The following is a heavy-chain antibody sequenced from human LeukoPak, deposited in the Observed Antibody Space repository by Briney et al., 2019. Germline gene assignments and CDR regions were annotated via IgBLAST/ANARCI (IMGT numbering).Heavy chain of an antibody. CDR1: GFTFSSYW. D-gene: IGHD2-15*01. CDR2: IKQDGSEK. V-gene: IGHV3-7*01. Sequence: GGSLRLSCAASGFTFSSYWMSWVRQAPGKGLEWVANIKQDGSEKYYVDSVKGRFTISRDNSKNTLYLQMNSLRAEDTAVYYCAKEMEYCSGGSCYLGEFDYWGQGTLVTVSS. J-gene: IGHJ4*02. CDR3: AKEMEYCSGGSCYLGEFDY.